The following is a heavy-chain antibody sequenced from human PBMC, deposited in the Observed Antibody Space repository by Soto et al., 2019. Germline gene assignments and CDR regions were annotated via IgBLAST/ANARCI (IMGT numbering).Heavy chain of an antibody. CDR2: ISGSGGST. CDR3: AKDRVNRGTIFGVVID. D-gene: IGHD3-3*01. CDR1: GFTFSSYA. V-gene: IGHV3-23*01. Sequence: EVQLLESGGGLVQPGGSLRLSCAASGFTFSSYAMSWVRQAPGKGLEWVSAISGSGGSTYYADSVKGRFTISRDNSKNTLYLQMNSLRAEDTAVYYCAKDRVNRGTIFGVVIDWGQGTLVTVSS. J-gene: IGHJ4*02.